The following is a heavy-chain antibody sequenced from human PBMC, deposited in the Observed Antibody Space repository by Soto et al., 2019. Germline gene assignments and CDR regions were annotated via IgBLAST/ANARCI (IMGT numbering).Heavy chain of an antibody. CDR1: GGSISSYY. Sequence: QVQLQESGPGLVKPSETLSLTCTVSGGSISSYYWSWIRQPPGKGLEWIGYIYYSGSTNYNPSLKRRAPIPVDTSKNQFSLKRCSVTAADTAVYYCARYLGSYDSSGYYPDAFDIWGPGTMVTVSS. D-gene: IGHD3-22*01. CDR2: IYYSGST. J-gene: IGHJ3*02. V-gene: IGHV4-59*01. CDR3: ARYLGSYDSSGYYPDAFDI.